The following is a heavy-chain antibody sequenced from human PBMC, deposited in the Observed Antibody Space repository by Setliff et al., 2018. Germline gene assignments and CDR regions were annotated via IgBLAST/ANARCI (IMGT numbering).Heavy chain of an antibody. CDR3: ARGPRFDYESPTYRRRFDP. CDR1: GGSFSGYY. V-gene: IGHV4-34*01. J-gene: IGHJ5*02. D-gene: IGHD3-22*01. CDR2: INHRGTT. Sequence: LSLTCAVYGGSFSGYYWNWIRQAPGKGLEWIGGINHRGTTSYTPSLKGRVTISVDTSKNLFSLKLSSVTAADTAVYFCARGPRFDYESPTYRRRFDPWGQGTAVTVSS.